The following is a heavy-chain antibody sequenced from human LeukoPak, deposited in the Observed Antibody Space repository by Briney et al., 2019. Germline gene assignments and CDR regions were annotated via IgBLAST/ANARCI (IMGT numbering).Heavy chain of an antibody. CDR2: INLNSGGT. CDR3: ARVNLKYYDILTGYYPYYFDY. D-gene: IGHD3-9*01. J-gene: IGHJ4*02. Sequence: GASVKVSCKASGYTFTGYYMHWVRQAPGQGLEWMGWINLNSGGTNYAQKFQGRVTMTRDTSISTAYMELSRLRSDDTAVYYCARVNLKYYDILTGYYPYYFDYWGQGTLVTVSS. V-gene: IGHV1-2*02. CDR1: GYTFTGYY.